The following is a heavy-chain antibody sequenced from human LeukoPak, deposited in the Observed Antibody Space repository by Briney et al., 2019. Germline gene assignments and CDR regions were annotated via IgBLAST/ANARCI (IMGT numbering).Heavy chain of an antibody. J-gene: IGHJ4*02. D-gene: IGHD3-10*01. CDR1: GFTFSNYW. Sequence: PGGSLRLSCAASGFTFSNYWMHWVRQAPGKGLEWIGEINHCGSTNYNPSLKSRVTISVDTSKNQFSLKLSSVTAADTAVYYCARGQKRGYYYGSGSYGFGYWGQGTLVTVSS. CDR2: INHCGST. CDR3: ARGQKRGYYYGSGSYGFGY. V-gene: IGHV4-34*01.